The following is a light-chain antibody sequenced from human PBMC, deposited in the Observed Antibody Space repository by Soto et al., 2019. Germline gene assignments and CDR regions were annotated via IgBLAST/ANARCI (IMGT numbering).Light chain of an antibody. J-gene: IGKJ2*01. Sequence: DIQMTQSPSSLSASVGDRITITCRASQNINTYLNWFQQKPGKAPSLLIYAASSLQSGVPSRFSASGSVTDFTLTINSPQPEDFAAYYCQQSYTTPYTFGQGTKVEIK. V-gene: IGKV1-39*01. CDR3: QQSYTTPYT. CDR2: AAS. CDR1: QNINTY.